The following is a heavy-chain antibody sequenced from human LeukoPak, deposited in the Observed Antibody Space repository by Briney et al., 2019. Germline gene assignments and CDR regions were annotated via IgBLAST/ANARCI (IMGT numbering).Heavy chain of an antibody. CDR3: ARDSEFSDGYYDY. V-gene: IGHV3-21*01. D-gene: IGHD5-18*01. J-gene: IGHJ4*02. CDR2: ISSSSSYI. Sequence: KAGGSLRLSCAASGFTFSSYSMNWVRQAPGKGLEWVSSISSSSSYIYYADSVKGRFTISRDNAKNSLYLQMNSLRAEDTAVYYCARDSEFSDGYYDYWGQGTLVTVSS. CDR1: GFTFSSYS.